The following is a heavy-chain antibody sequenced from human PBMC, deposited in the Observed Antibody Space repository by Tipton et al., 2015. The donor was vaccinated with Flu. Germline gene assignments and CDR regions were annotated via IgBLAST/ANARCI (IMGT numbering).Heavy chain of an antibody. CDR2: ISSAGSTI. Sequence: GSLRLSCAASGFTFSSYEMNWVRQAPGKGLEWLSYISSAGSTISYADSVRGRFTISRDNAKNSLYLQLNSLRAEDTALYYCATLTGDDYWGQGTLVTVSP. CDR3: ATLTGDDY. CDR1: GFTFSSYE. J-gene: IGHJ4*02. D-gene: IGHD7-27*01. V-gene: IGHV3-48*03.